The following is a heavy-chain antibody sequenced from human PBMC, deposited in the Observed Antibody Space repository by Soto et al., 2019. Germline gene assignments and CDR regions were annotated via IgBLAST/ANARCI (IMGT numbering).Heavy chain of an antibody. V-gene: IGHV3-64*01. CDR2: INSNGGST. CDR1: GYTFSTYA. J-gene: IGHJ4*02. D-gene: IGHD5-12*01. CDR3: ASSPGYSRHDALDY. Sequence: PGGSLRLSCAASGYTFSTYAMHWVRQAPGKGLEYVSVINSNGGSTFYANSVKGRFTISRDNSKNTLYLQMGSLRVEDTGVYYCASSPGYSRHDALDYWGQGTLVTGSS.